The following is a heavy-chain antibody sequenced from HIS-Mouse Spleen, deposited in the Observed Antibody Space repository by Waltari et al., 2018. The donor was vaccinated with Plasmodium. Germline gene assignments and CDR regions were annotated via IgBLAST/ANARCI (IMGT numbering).Heavy chain of an antibody. V-gene: IGHV3-7*01. J-gene: IGHJ4*02. Sequence: EVQLVESGGGLVKPGGSLRLSCAASGFSFCSYGRGALRKARGKGLEWVANKKQDGSEKYYVDSVKGRFTISRDNAKNSLYLQMNSLRAEDTAVYYCARETVTNYFDYWGQGTLVTVSS. D-gene: IGHD4-4*01. CDR3: ARETVTNYFDY. CDR2: KKQDGSEK. CDR1: GFSFCSYG.